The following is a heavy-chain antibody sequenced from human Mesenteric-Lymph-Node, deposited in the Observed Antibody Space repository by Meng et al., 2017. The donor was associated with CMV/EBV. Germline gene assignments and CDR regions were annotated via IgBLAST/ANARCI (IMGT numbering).Heavy chain of an antibody. J-gene: IGHJ4*02. Sequence: GESLKISCAASGFTFNNYGMHWVRQAPGKGLEWVALIRYDESSKYYADSVKGRFTISRDNSKNTLSLQMNSLRAEDTAVYYCAKGSSRPEYWGQGTLVTVSS. CDR2: IRYDESSK. V-gene: IGHV3-30*02. CDR1: GFTFNNYG. D-gene: IGHD6-13*01. CDR3: AKGSSRPEY.